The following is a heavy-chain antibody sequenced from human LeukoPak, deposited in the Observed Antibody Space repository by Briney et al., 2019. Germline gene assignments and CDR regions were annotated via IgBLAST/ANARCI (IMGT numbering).Heavy chain of an antibody. CDR1: GYTFTSYG. V-gene: IGHV1-18*01. CDR2: ISAYNGNT. Sequence: GASVKVSCKASGYTFTSYGISWVRQAPGQGLEWMGWISAYNGNTNYAQKFQGRVTMTRNTSISTAYMELSSLRSEDTAVYYCARGRIDLESCWGQGTLVTVSS. J-gene: IGHJ4*02. D-gene: IGHD2/OR15-2a*01. CDR3: ARGRIDLESC.